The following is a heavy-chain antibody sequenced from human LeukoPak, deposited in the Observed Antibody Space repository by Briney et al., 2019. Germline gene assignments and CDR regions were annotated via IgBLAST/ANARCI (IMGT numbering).Heavy chain of an antibody. CDR2: IYSGGST. CDR1: GFTVSSNY. V-gene: IGHV3-53*01. J-gene: IGHJ3*02. CDR3: ASRSHSSGWDNDAFDI. Sequence: PGGSLRLSCAASGFTVSSNYMSWVRQAPGKGLEWVSVIYSGGSTYYADSVKGRFTISRDNSKNTLYLQMNSLRAEDTAVYYCASRSHSSGWDNDAFDIWGQGTMVTVSS. D-gene: IGHD6-19*01.